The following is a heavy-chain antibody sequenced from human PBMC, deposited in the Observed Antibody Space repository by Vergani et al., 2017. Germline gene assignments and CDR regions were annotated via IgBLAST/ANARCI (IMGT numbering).Heavy chain of an antibody. CDR1: GFTFSNYG. V-gene: IGHV3-30*02. Sequence: QVQLVESGGGVVQPGGSLRLSCAASGFTFSNYGMHWVRQAPGKGLGWVAFIRYDGSNKYYADSVKGRFTISRDNSKNTLYLQMNSLRAEDTAVYYCARTYYDCWSDAFDIWGQGTMVTVSS. J-gene: IGHJ3*02. CDR3: ARTYYDCWSDAFDI. D-gene: IGHD3-3*01. CDR2: IRYDGSNK.